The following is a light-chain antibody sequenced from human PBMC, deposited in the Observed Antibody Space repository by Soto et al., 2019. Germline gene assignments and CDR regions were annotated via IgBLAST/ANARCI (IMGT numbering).Light chain of an antibody. CDR2: GAS. Sequence: DIQMTQSPSTLSASIGDTVNITCRASQSISTWLAWYQQKPGKAPKVLIYGASSVEIGVPSRFSGSGSGTDFTLTISSLQPVDFATYYCQHYHTCPWTFGQGTQVDIK. CDR1: QSISTW. CDR3: QHYHTCPWT. V-gene: IGKV1-5*01. J-gene: IGKJ1*01.